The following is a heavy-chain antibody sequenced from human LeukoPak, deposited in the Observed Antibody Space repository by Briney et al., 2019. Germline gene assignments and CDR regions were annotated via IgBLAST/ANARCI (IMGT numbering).Heavy chain of an antibody. Sequence: ASVKVSCKASGYTFTSYAMHWVRQAPGQRLEWMGWINAGNGNTKYSQKFQGRVTITRDTSASTAYMELSSLRSEDTAVYYCAREEDILTGYPIYYYGMDVWGQGTTVTVSS. J-gene: IGHJ6*02. CDR3: AREEDILTGYPIYYYGMDV. CDR1: GYTFTSYA. CDR2: INAGNGNT. V-gene: IGHV1-3*01. D-gene: IGHD3-9*01.